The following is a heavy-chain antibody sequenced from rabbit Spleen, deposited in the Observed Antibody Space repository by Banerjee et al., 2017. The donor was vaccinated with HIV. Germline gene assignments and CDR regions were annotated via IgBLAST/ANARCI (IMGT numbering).Heavy chain of an antibody. CDR3: ARDYGSFDSPGGL. CDR2: IFAGDGST. Sequence: QSLEESGGGLVKPGGTLTLTCKASGFSLFTYWMCWVRQAPGKGLELIGCIFAGDGSTDYTNWAKGRFTVSKTSSTTVTLQMTSLTAADTATYFCARDYGSFDSPGGLWGPGTLVTVS. CDR1: GFSLFTYW. J-gene: IGHJ4*01. V-gene: IGHV1S40*01. D-gene: IGHD5-1*01.